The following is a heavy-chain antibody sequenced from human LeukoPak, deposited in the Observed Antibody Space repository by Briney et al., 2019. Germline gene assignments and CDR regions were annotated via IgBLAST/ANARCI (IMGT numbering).Heavy chain of an antibody. V-gene: IGHV3-23*01. CDR1: GFTFSSYA. J-gene: IGHJ4*02. CDR2: ISGSGGST. Sequence: PGGSLRLSCAASGFTFSSYAMSWVRQAPGKGLEWVSAISGSGGSTYYADSVKGRFTISRDNSKNTLYLQLNSMRAEDTAVYFCAKGGSGSYFDYWGQGTLVTVSS. D-gene: IGHD5-18*01. CDR3: AKGGSGSYFDY.